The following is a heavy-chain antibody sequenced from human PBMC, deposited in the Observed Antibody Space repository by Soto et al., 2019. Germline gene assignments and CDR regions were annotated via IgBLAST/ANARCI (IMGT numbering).Heavy chain of an antibody. V-gene: IGHV1-69*12. D-gene: IGHD5-18*01. Sequence: QVQLVQSGAEVKKPGSSVKVSCKASGGTFSSYAISWLRQAPGQGLEWRGGIIPIFGTANYAQNFQGRVTITADESTSTAYMELSSLRAEDTAVDYCARGYSYGRFDYWGQGTLVTVSS. CDR1: GGTFSSYA. CDR2: IIPIFGTA. J-gene: IGHJ4*02. CDR3: ARGYSYGRFDY.